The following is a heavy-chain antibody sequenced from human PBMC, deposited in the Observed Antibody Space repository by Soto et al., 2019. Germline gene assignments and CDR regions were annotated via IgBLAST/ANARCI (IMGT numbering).Heavy chain of an antibody. V-gene: IGHV3-23*01. CDR3: AKVEGSWTGTRRTHFDY. D-gene: IGHD1-1*01. CDR1: GFTFSSYA. Sequence: GGSLRLSCAASGFTFSSYAMSWVRQAPGKGLEWVSAISGSGGSTYYADSVKGRFTISRDNSKNTLYLQMNSLRAEDTAVYYCAKVEGSWTGTRRTHFDYWGQGTLVTVSS. J-gene: IGHJ4*02. CDR2: ISGSGGST.